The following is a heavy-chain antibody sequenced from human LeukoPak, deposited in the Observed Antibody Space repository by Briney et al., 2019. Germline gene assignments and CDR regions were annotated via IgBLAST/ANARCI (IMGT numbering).Heavy chain of an antibody. J-gene: IGHJ6*02. CDR2: INPSGGST. V-gene: IGHV1-46*01. CDR3: ASPRAYCGGDCGGMDV. Sequence: ASVTVSCTASGGTFSSYAISWVRQAPGQGLEWMGIINPSGGSTSYAQKFQGRVTMTRDTSTSTVYMELSSLRSEDTAVYYCASPRAYCGGDCGGMDVWGQGTTVTVSS. CDR1: GGTFSSYA. D-gene: IGHD2-21*02.